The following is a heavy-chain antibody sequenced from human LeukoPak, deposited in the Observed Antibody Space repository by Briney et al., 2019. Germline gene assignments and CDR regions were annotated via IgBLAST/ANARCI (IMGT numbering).Heavy chain of an antibody. CDR2: ISYDGSNK. CDR1: GFTFSSYA. Sequence: PERSLRLSCAASGFTFSSYAMHWVRQAPGKGLEWVAVISYDGSNKYYADSVKGRFTISRDNSKNTLYLQMNSLRAEDTAVYYCARDYGSGSHYGMDVWGQGTTVTVSS. V-gene: IGHV3-30-3*01. J-gene: IGHJ6*02. D-gene: IGHD3-10*01. CDR3: ARDYGSGSHYGMDV.